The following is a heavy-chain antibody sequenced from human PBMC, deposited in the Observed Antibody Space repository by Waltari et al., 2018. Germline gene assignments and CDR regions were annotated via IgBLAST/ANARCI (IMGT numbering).Heavy chain of an antibody. CDR3: ARDKRTGDGIDY. Sequence: QVQLQESGPGLVKPSETLSLTCTVSGGSISSYYWSWIRQPPGKGLEWIGYIYYSGSTNYHPSRKRRVTISVDTSKNQSSLKLSSVTAADTAVYYCARDKRTGDGIDYWGQGTLVTVSS. D-gene: IGHD7-27*01. J-gene: IGHJ4*02. CDR1: GGSISSYY. V-gene: IGHV4-59*01. CDR2: IYYSGST.